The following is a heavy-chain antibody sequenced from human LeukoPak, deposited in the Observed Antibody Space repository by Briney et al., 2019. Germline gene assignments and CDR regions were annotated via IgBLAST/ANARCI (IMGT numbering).Heavy chain of an antibody. CDR3: AKVGLIAVGIDY. CDR2: ISYDGSNK. CDR1: RFTFSGYG. J-gene: IGHJ4*02. D-gene: IGHD6-19*01. Sequence: GGSLRLSCAASRFTFSGYGMHWVRQAPGKGLEWVAVISYDGSNKYYADSVKGRFTISRDNSKNTLYLQMNSLRAEDTAVYYCAKVGLIAVGIDYWGQGTLVTVSS. V-gene: IGHV3-30*18.